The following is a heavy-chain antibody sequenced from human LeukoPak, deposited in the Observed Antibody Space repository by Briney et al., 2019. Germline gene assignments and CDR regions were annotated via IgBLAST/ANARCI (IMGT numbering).Heavy chain of an antibody. J-gene: IGHJ6*03. V-gene: IGHV4-61*02. CDR3: ATTMVRGVITAGYYYYYMDV. D-gene: IGHD3-10*01. CDR1: GGSISSGSYY. Sequence: SETLSLTCTVSGGSISSGSYYWSWLRQPAGKGLEWTGRIYTSGSTNYNPSLKSRVTISVDTSKNQFSLKLSSVTAADTAVYYCATTMVRGVITAGYYYYYMDVWGKGTTVTVSS. CDR2: IYTSGST.